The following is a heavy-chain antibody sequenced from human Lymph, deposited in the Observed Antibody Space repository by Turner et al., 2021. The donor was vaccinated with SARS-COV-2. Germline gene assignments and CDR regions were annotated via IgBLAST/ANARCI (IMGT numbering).Heavy chain of an antibody. D-gene: IGHD3-22*01. CDR2: ISSSSSYI. V-gene: IGHV3-21*01. J-gene: IGHJ4*02. Sequence: EVQLVESGGGLVKPGGSLRLSCGASVFSFSRYSMNWVRQAPGKGLEWVSSISSSSSYIYYADSVKGRFTISRDSAKNSLYLQMNSLRAEDTAVYYCARERYDSSGSESYYFDYWGQGTLVTVSS. CDR1: VFSFSRYS. CDR3: ARERYDSSGSESYYFDY.